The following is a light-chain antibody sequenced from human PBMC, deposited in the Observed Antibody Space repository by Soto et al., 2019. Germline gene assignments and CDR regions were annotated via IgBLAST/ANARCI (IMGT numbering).Light chain of an antibody. CDR3: CSYVGSTTSFV. Sequence: QSVLTQPASVSGSPGQSITISCTGTSSDFGSYNLVSWYQQHPAKAPKLLIYEGTYRPSGVSYRFSGSKSGNTASLTISGLQAGDEADYYCCSYVGSTTSFVFCPGIQVAVL. CDR2: EGT. CDR1: SSDFGSYNL. V-gene: IGLV2-23*01. J-gene: IGLJ1*01.